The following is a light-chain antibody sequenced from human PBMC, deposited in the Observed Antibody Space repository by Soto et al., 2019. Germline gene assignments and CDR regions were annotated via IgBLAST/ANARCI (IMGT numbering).Light chain of an antibody. J-gene: IGLJ1*01. V-gene: IGLV2-8*01. CDR1: SSDVGGYNY. CDR3: SSYAGSNIPYV. Sequence: QSALTQPPSASGSPGQSVTISCTGTSSDVGGYNYVSWYQQHPGKAPKLMIYEVSKRPSGVPDRFSGSKSGNTASLTVSGLQDEDEADYYCSSYAGSNIPYVFGTGTKVTVL. CDR2: EVS.